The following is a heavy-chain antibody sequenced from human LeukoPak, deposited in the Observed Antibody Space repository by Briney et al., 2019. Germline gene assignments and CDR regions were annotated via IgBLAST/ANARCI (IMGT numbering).Heavy chain of an antibody. CDR1: GGSISSGDYY. Sequence: PSETLSLTCTVSGGSISSGDYYWSWIRQPPGKGLEWIGYIYYSGSTYYNPSLKSRVTISVDTSKNQFSLKLSSVTAADTAVYYCARVVPAAMSESFDYWGQGTLVTVSS. CDR2: IYYSGST. D-gene: IGHD2-2*01. CDR3: ARVVPAAMSESFDY. J-gene: IGHJ4*02. V-gene: IGHV4-30-4*01.